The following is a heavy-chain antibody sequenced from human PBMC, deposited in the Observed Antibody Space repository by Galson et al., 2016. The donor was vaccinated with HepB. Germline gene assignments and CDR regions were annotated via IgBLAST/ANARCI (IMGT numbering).Heavy chain of an antibody. CDR2: INHDGSER. Sequence: SLRLSCAASEFTFSISWMTWLRQAPGKGLEWVATINHDGSERYYVDSVKGRFTISRDDPKNSLFLQMNSLRVEDTAVYYWARGGGTAVARGGGHYFDYWGQGTLVTVSS. CDR1: EFTFSISW. D-gene: IGHD3-10*01. CDR3: ARGGGTAVARGGGHYFDY. V-gene: IGHV3-7*01. J-gene: IGHJ4*02.